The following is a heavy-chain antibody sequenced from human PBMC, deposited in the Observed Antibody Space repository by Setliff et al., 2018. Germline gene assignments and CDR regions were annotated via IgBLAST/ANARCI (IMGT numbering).Heavy chain of an antibody. Sequence: LSLTCTVSGGSISGYYWTWIRQPAGKGLEWIGRMYGNSNYDPSLKSRVTMSIDTSKNKFSLKLSSVTAADTAVYYCARGPGAATGEGFDIWGQGTMVTVSS. V-gene: IGHV4-4*07. CDR3: ARGPGAATGEGFDI. D-gene: IGHD7-27*01. J-gene: IGHJ3*02. CDR2: MYGNS. CDR1: GGSISGYY.